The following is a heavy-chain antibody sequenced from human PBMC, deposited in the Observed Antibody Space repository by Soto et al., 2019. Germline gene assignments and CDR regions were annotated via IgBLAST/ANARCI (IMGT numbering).Heavy chain of an antibody. CDR3: ARDRRGYSYGQEGGWFDP. Sequence: QVQLVQSGAEVKKPGASVKVSCKASGYTFTSYAMHWVRQAPGQRLEWMGWINAGNGNTKYSQKFQGRVTITRDTSASTANTELSSLRSEDTAVYYWARDRRGYSYGQEGGWFDPWGQGTLVTVSS. V-gene: IGHV1-3*01. CDR1: GYTFTSYA. CDR2: INAGNGNT. D-gene: IGHD5-18*01. J-gene: IGHJ5*02.